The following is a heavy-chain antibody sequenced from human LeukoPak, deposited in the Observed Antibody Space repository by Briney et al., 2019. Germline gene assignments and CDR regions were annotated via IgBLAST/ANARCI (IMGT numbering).Heavy chain of an antibody. CDR3: ARRAFYYDSSGIYYFDY. D-gene: IGHD3-22*01. CDR1: GGSISSYY. V-gene: IGHV4-59*01. J-gene: IGHJ4*02. Sequence: SETLSLTCTVSGGSISSYYWSWIRQPPGKGLEWIGYIYYSGRTNFNPSLKSRVTISVDTSKNQFSLKLSSVTAADTAVYYCARRAFYYDSSGIYYFDYWGQGTLVTVSS. CDR2: IYYSGRT.